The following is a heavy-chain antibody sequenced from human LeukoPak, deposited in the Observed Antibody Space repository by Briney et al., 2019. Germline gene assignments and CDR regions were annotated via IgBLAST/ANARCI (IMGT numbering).Heavy chain of an antibody. J-gene: IGHJ3*02. V-gene: IGHV1-24*01. CDR3: ATESPITMIVVVSRVDAFDI. D-gene: IGHD3-22*01. CDR1: GYTLTELS. CDR2: FDPEDGET. Sequence: ASVKVSCKVSGYTLTELSMHWVRQAPGKGLEGMGGFDPEDGETIYAQKFQGRVTMTEDTSTDTAYMELSSLRSEDTAVYYCATESPITMIVVVSRVDAFDIWGQGTMVTVSS.